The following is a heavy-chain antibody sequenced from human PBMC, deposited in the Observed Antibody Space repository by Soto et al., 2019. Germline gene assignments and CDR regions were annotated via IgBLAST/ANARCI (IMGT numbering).Heavy chain of an antibody. CDR1: GFTFSSYA. D-gene: IGHD2-15*01. CDR2: ISGSGGST. CDR3: ARDEQESISKYCSGGSCYRPYYYYGMDV. V-gene: IGHV3-23*01. Sequence: GGSLRLSCAASGFTFSSYAMSLVRQAPGKGLEWVSAISGSGGSTYYADSVKGRFTISRDNSKNTLYLQMNSLRAEDTAVYYCARDEQESISKYCSGGSCYRPYYYYGMDVWGQGTTVTVSS. J-gene: IGHJ6*02.